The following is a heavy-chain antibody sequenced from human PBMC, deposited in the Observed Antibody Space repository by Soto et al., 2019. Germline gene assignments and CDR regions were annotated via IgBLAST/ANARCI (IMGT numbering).Heavy chain of an antibody. CDR3: ARGDIVVVSLGAFDI. V-gene: IGHV1-18*01. CDR1: GYTFTSYG. CDR2: ISAYNGNT. Sequence: ASVKVSCKASGYTFTSYGISWVRQAPGQGLEWMGWISAYNGNTNYAQKLQGRVTMTTDTSTSTAYMELRSLRSDDTAVYYCARGDIVVVSLGAFDIWGQGTMVTVSS. J-gene: IGHJ3*02. D-gene: IGHD2-2*01.